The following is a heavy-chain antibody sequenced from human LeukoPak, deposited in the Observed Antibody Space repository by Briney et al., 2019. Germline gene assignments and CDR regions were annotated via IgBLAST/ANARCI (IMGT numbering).Heavy chain of an antibody. CDR1: GNTFTDYG. CDR3: AREAVGAKDLSWFDP. Sequence: ASVKVSCKVFGNTFTDYGISWVRQAPGQGLEWMGGIIPIFGTANYAQKFQGRVTITADESTSTAYMELSSLRSEDTAVYYCAREAVGAKDLSWFDPWGQGTLVTVSS. D-gene: IGHD1-26*01. J-gene: IGHJ5*02. CDR2: IIPIFGTA. V-gene: IGHV1-69*13.